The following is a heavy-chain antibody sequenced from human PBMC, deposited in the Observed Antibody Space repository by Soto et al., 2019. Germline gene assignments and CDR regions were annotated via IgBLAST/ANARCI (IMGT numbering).Heavy chain of an antibody. V-gene: IGHV1-2*04. Sequence: VASVKVSCKASGYTFTGYYMHWVRQAPGQGLEWMGWINPNSGGTNYAQKFQGWVTMTRDTSISTAYMELSRLRSDDTAVYYCARGRAVAGPYYYYYMDVWGKGTTVTVSS. CDR2: INPNSGGT. CDR3: ARGRAVAGPYYYYYMDV. D-gene: IGHD6-19*01. J-gene: IGHJ6*03. CDR1: GYTFTGYY.